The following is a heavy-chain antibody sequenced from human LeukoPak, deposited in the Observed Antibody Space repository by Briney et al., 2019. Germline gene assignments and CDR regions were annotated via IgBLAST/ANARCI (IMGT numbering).Heavy chain of an antibody. V-gene: IGHV4-38-2*02. CDR1: GYSISNAYY. Sequence: PSETLSLTCTVSGYSISNAYYWGWIRQPPGRGLEWIGSIYHSGSTYYNPSLKSRVTISVDTSKNQFSLKLSSVTAADTAVYYCARDGDYVGAFDYWGQGTLVTVSS. CDR2: IYHSGST. CDR3: ARDGDYVGAFDY. J-gene: IGHJ4*02. D-gene: IGHD4-17*01.